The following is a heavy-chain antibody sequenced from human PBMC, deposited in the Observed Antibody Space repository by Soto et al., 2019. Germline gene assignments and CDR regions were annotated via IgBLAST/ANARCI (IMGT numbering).Heavy chain of an antibody. CDR2: IRGSDSST. V-gene: IGHV3-23*01. CDR3: ARGSDAYDQQSAFDI. D-gene: IGHD3-22*01. CDR1: GFTFSNYA. J-gene: IGHJ6*02. Sequence: GGSLRLSCAASGFTFSNYAMSWVRQAPGKGLEWVSGIRGSDSSTHHADSVKGRFTISRDNSKKTLYLQMNSLRDEDTAVYYCARGSDAYDQQSAFDIWGQGTTVTVSS.